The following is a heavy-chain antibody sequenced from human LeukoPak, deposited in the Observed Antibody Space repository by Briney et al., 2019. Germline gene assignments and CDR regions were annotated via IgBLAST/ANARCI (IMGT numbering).Heavy chain of an antibody. Sequence: PGRSLRLSCAASGFTFDDYAMHWVRPAPGKGLEWVSGISWNSGRIGYADSVKGRFTISRDNAKNSLYLQMNSLRAEDTALYYCAKATGYSSSWEAFDIWGQGTMVTVSS. CDR2: ISWNSGRI. D-gene: IGHD6-13*01. V-gene: IGHV3-9*01. CDR1: GFTFDDYA. CDR3: AKATGYSSSWEAFDI. J-gene: IGHJ3*02.